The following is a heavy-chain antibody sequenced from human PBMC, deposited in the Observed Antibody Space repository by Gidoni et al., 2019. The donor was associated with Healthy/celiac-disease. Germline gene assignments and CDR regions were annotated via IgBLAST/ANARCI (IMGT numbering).Heavy chain of an antibody. CDR3: ARDRNGIVVGDY. CDR2: IYYSGST. Sequence: QLQLQESGPGLVKPSETLSLTCTVSGGSISSSSYYWGWSRQPPGKGLEWIGSIYYSGSTYYNPSLKSRVTISVDTSKNQFSLKLSSVTAADTAVYYCARDRNGIVVGDYWGQGTLVTVSS. V-gene: IGHV4-39*07. CDR1: GGSISSSSYY. D-gene: IGHD6-19*01. J-gene: IGHJ4*02.